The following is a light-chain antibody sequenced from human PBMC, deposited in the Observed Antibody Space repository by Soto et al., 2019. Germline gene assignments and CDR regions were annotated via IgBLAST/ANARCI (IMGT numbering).Light chain of an antibody. Sequence: EIVLTQSPTTLSLSPGERATLSCRASQSVSIYFAWYQQKPGQAPRLLIYDASTRAAGIPARFSGSGSGTDFTLTISSLEPEDFAVYYCQQRSDWPLTFGGGTKVEIK. CDR2: DAS. V-gene: IGKV3-11*01. J-gene: IGKJ4*01. CDR1: QSVSIY. CDR3: QQRSDWPLT.